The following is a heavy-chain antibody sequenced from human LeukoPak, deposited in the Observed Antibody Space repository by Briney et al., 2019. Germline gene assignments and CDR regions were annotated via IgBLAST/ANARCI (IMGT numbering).Heavy chain of an antibody. D-gene: IGHD5-12*01. J-gene: IGHJ4*02. V-gene: IGHV3-74*01. CDR1: GFTFSSYW. CDR3: ARVKSSGYGEYYFDY. Sequence: QPGGSLRLSCVASGFTFSSYWMHWVRQAPGKGLVWVSRINSDGSSTSYADSVKGRFTISRDNAKNTLYLQMNSLRAEDTAVYYCARVKSSGYGEYYFDYWGQGTLVTVSS. CDR2: INSDGSST.